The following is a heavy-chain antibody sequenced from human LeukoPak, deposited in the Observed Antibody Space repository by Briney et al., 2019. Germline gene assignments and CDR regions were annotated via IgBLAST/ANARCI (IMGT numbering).Heavy chain of an antibody. CDR2: ISYDGSNK. D-gene: IGHD3-10*01. J-gene: IGHJ4*02. V-gene: IGHV3-30*04. CDR1: GFTFSSYA. CDR3: ARESWFGELPDGFDY. Sequence: AGRSLRLSCAASGFTFSSYAMHWVRQAPGKGLEWVAVISYDGSNKYYADSVKGRFTISRDSSKNTLYLQMNSLRAEDTAVYYCARESWFGELPDGFDYWGQGTLVTVSS.